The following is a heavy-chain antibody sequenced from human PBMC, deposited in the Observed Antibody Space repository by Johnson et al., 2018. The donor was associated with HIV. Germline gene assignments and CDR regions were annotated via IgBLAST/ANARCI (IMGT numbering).Heavy chain of an antibody. V-gene: IGHV3-23*04. CDR2: ISTSGIDT. J-gene: IGHJ3*02. CDR3: ATVNYYGSGSYAGYSAAFDI. Sequence: VQLVESGGGVVRPGGSLRLSCVASGFTFDDYGMSWVRQAPAKGLEWVSLISTSGIDTYYADSVQGRFTISSDNSKKTVHLQMNSLRAGDTAVYYCATVNYYGSGSYAGYSAAFDIWGQGTMVTVSS. D-gene: IGHD3-10*01. CDR1: GFTFDDYG.